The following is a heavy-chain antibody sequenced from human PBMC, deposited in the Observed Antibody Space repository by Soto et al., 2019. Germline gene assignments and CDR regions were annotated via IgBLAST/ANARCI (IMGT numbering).Heavy chain of an antibody. D-gene: IGHD5-12*01. CDR2: INTGSGNS. J-gene: IGHJ5*02. CDR3: ARNVGYFDP. V-gene: IGHV1-3*04. CDR1: GYTFTRYA. Sequence: ASVKVSCKASGYTFTRYAMHWVRQAPGQGLEWIGWINTGSGNSNYSQKFQGRVTITRDTSASTAYMELSSLTSEDSAVYFCARNVGYFDPWGQGTLVTGS.